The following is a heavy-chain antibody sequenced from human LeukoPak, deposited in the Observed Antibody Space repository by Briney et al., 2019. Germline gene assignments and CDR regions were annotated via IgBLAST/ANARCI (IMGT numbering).Heavy chain of an antibody. D-gene: IGHD6-6*01. V-gene: IGHV3-23*01. Sequence: GGSLRLSCAASGFTFSSYAMSWVRQAPGKGLEWVSAISGSGGSTYYADSVKGRFTISRDNSKNTLYLQMNSLRAEDTAVYYCAKDRGARLPSYYSGMDVWGQGTTVPVSS. CDR2: ISGSGGST. CDR3: AKDRGARLPSYYSGMDV. CDR1: GFTFSSYA. J-gene: IGHJ6*02.